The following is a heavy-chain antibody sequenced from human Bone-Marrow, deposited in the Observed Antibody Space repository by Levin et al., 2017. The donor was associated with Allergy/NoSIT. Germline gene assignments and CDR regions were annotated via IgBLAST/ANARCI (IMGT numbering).Heavy chain of an antibody. CDR1: GFTFSSYG. V-gene: IGHV3-33*01. D-gene: IGHD2-15*01. J-gene: IGHJ4*02. CDR3: ARDRLGYCSGGSCYFPFFDY. Sequence: GGSLRLSCAASGFTFSSYGMHWVRQAPGKGLEWVAVIWYDGSNKYYADSVKGRFTISRDNSKNTLYLQMNSLRAEDTAVYYCARDRLGYCSGGSCYFPFFDYWGQGTLVTVSS. CDR2: IWYDGSNK.